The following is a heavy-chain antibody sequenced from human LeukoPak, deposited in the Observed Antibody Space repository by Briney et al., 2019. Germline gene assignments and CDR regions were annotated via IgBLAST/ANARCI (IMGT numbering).Heavy chain of an antibody. J-gene: IGHJ3*02. CDR1: GGSISSYY. D-gene: IGHD3-9*01. V-gene: IGHV4-59*01. CDR3: ARVTGAYDAFDI. Sequence: NSSETLSLTCTVSGGSISSYYWSWIRQPPGKGLEWIGYIYYSGSTNYNPSLKSRVTISVDTSKNQFSLKLSSVTAADTAVYYCARVTGAYDAFDIWGQGTMVTVSS. CDR2: IYYSGST.